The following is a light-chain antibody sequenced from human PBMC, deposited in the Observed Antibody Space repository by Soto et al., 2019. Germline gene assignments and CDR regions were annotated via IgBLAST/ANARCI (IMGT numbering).Light chain of an antibody. Sequence: QSVLTQPPSASGTPGQRVTISCSGSSSNIGSNTVNWYQQHPGTAPKLLIYSNNQRPSGVPDRLSGSKPGPSASLAISGLQSEDGADYYCAAWDDSLNGPVFGGGTKLTVL. CDR2: SNN. V-gene: IGLV1-44*01. J-gene: IGLJ2*01. CDR3: AAWDDSLNGPV. CDR1: SSNIGSNT.